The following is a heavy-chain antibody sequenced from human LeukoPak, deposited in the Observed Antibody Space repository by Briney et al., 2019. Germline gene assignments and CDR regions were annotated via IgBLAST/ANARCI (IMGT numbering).Heavy chain of an antibody. D-gene: IGHD2-2*01. J-gene: IGHJ4*02. Sequence: PGGSLRLSCAASGFTFDSYTMSWVRKAPGKGLEWVASIGAGSRPIYYADSVRGRFTVSRDNAKNLLYLQMNSLRAEDMAVYYCARDAFPLCTSTSCPSVYWGRGTQVTVSS. CDR2: IGAGSRPI. CDR3: ARDAFPLCTSTSCPSVY. V-gene: IGHV3-48*04. CDR1: GFTFDSYT.